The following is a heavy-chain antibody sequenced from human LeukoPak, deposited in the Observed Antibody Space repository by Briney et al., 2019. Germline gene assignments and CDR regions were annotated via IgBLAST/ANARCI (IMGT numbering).Heavy chain of an antibody. Sequence: ASVKVSCKTSGYSFTDYYIHWVRQAPGQGLEWMGWINTKSGRTSSARKFQGRVTMTRDPSVTTVYMDLAWLTSDDTAICFCARADFIDAGPYLIGPWGQGTLVTVSS. CDR2: INTKSGRT. CDR1: GYSFTDYY. D-gene: IGHD3-3*01. V-gene: IGHV1-2*02. CDR3: ARADFIDAGPYLIGP. J-gene: IGHJ5*02.